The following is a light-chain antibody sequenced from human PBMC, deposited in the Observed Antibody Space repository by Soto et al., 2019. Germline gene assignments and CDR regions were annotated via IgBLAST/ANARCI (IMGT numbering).Light chain of an antibody. V-gene: IGKV4-1*01. Sequence: DIVMTQSPDSLAVSLGERATINCKSSQSILYNSNNKNYLAWYKQKAGQPPKLLIYWASTRESGVPDRFSGSGSGTDFTLTISSLQAEDVAVYYCQQYHDTPRTFGQGTKVEIK. J-gene: IGKJ1*01. CDR3: QQYHDTPRT. CDR1: QSILYNSNNKNY. CDR2: WAS.